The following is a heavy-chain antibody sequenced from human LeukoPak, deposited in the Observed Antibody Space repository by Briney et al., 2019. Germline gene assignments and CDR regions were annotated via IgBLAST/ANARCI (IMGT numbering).Heavy chain of an antibody. Sequence: GESLKISCQGSEYSFTNYWIGWVRQMPGKGLEWMGIIYPGDSDTKYSPSFQGQVTISADKSISTAYLQWSSLKASDTAMYYCARHVVVPAAINYYYYMDVWGKGTTVTISS. D-gene: IGHD2-2*01. CDR3: ARHVVVPAAINYYYYMDV. CDR1: EYSFTNYW. V-gene: IGHV5-51*01. CDR2: IYPGDSDT. J-gene: IGHJ6*03.